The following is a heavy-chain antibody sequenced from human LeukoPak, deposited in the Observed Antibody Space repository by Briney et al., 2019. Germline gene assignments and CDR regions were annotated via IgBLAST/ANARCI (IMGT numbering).Heavy chain of an antibody. CDR1: GFTFSSYA. CDR2: ISGSGGST. D-gene: IGHD6-6*01. V-gene: IGHV3-23*01. CDR3: AKDSEEFYCSSSYFDY. J-gene: IGHJ4*02. Sequence: GGSLRLSCAASGFTFSSYAMSWVRQAPGKGLEWVSAISGSGGSTYYADSVKGRFTISRDNSKNTLYLQMNSLRAEDTAVYDCAKDSEEFYCSSSYFDYWGQGTLVTVSS.